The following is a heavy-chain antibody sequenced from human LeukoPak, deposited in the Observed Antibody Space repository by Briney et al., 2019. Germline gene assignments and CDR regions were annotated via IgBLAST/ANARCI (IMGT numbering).Heavy chain of an antibody. CDR3: AHRKNYYDSSVFDN. V-gene: IGHV2-5*02. CDR2: IYWDDDR. J-gene: IGHJ4*02. D-gene: IGHD3-22*01. CDR1: GFSLNTRGVG. Sequence: SGPTLVNPTQTLTLTCTFSGFSLNTRGVGVGWIRQPPGRALEWLALIYWDDDRRYSPSLKSRFTITKDTSKNQVVLTMTNMDPVDTATYFCAHRKNYYDSSVFDNWGKGTLVTVSS.